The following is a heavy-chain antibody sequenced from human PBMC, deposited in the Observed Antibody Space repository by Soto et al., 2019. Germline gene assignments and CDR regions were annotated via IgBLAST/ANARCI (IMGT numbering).Heavy chain of an antibody. CDR2: ISAHNGNT. V-gene: IGHV1-18*01. CDR3: ARGRYGDY. J-gene: IGHJ4*02. D-gene: IGHD1-1*01. Sequence: QVHLVQSGAEVKQPGASVKVSCKGSGYGFTTYGITWVRQAPGQGLEWMAWISAHNGNTNYAQKVQGRVTVTRDTSTSTACMELRSLRYDDTAVYYCARGRYGDYWGQGALVTVSS. CDR1: GYGFTTYG.